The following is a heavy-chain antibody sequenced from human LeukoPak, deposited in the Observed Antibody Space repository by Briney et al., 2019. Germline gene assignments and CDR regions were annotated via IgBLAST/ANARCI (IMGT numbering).Heavy chain of an antibody. Sequence: GGSLRLSFAASGFTFSTFAMHWVRQAPGKGLEWVAVISYDGSYKDYADSVKGRFTISRDNSKNTLYLQMNSLRAEDTAMYYCARGFGYSYGYFDYWGQRTLVTVSS. V-gene: IGHV3-30*04. CDR2: ISYDGSYK. CDR3: ARGFGYSYGYFDY. CDR1: GFTFSTFA. D-gene: IGHD5-18*01. J-gene: IGHJ4*02.